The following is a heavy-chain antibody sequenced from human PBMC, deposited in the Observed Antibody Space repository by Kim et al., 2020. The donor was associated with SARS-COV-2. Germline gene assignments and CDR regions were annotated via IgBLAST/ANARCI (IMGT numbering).Heavy chain of an antibody. Sequence: SETLSLTCGVSGGSFGGYYWTWIWQPPGKGLEWIGVISYGGNTRYNSSPTSRGTMSVYTSMTQFSLSLAPVTAAATAVSYCCCVGGGSWVARPAPDIWG. V-gene: IGHV4-34*06. D-gene: IGHD3-16*01. CDR1: GGSFGGYY. CDR3: CCVGGGSWVARPAPDI. J-gene: IGHJ3*02. CDR2: ISYGGNT.